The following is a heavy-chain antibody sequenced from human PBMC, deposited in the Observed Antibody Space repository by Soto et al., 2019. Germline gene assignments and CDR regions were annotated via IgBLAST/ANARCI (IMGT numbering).Heavy chain of an antibody. J-gene: IGHJ5*02. V-gene: IGHV4-39*01. D-gene: IGHD2-21*01. CDR3: ARHASYVDWLDP. CDR2: ISYSGNI. CDR1: GGSISTSGYY. Sequence: PSETLSLTCSVSGGSISTSGYYWGWIRQPPGEGLEWIGIISYSGNIFYNPSLKSRVTISVDTSRNQFSLKLTSVAAADTAVYYCARHASYVDWLDPWGQGTLVTVSS.